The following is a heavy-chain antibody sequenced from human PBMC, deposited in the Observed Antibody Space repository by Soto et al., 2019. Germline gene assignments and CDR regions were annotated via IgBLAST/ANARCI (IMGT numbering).Heavy chain of an antibody. D-gene: IGHD3-9*01. Sequence: ASVKVSCKASGYTFTSYYINWVRQATGQGLEWMGWRNPNSGNTGYAQKFPGRVTMTRNTSISTAYMDLSSLRSEDTAVYYCAREGAIRYFDWLTTRLYYFDYWGQGTLVTVSS. CDR1: GYTFTSYY. V-gene: IGHV1-8*01. J-gene: IGHJ4*02. CDR2: RNPNSGNT. CDR3: AREGAIRYFDWLTTRLYYFDY.